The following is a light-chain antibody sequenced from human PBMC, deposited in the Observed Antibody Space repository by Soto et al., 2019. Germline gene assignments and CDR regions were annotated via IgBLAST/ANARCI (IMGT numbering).Light chain of an antibody. CDR1: SSDVGGYNY. Sequence: QSALTQPRSVSGSPGQSVTISCTGTSSDVGGYNYVSWYQQHPGKAPKVMIYDVSERPSGVPDRFSGSKSGNTASLTTSGLQAEDEADYYCCSYAGRYLFGGGTKLTVL. J-gene: IGLJ2*01. CDR3: CSYAGRYL. CDR2: DVS. V-gene: IGLV2-11*01.